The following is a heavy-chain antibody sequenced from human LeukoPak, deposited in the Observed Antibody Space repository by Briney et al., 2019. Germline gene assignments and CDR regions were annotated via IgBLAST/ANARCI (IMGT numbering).Heavy chain of an antibody. V-gene: IGHV3-21*01. CDR1: GFTFSHYS. CDR2: MSINSGLI. Sequence: GGSLRLSCATSGFTFSHYSMNWVRQAPGKGLEWVSTMSINSGLIYYADSVKGRFTISRDNAKNSLYLQMNSLRAEDTAVYYCAREFDYSTSGAGYWGQGTLVTVSS. J-gene: IGHJ4*02. D-gene: IGHD4-11*01. CDR3: AREFDYSTSGAGY.